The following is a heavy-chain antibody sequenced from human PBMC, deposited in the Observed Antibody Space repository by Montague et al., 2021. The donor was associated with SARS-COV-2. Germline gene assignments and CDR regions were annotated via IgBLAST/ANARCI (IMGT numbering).Heavy chain of an antibody. J-gene: IGHJ4*02. CDR3: ARDLGKGFTGYGADGGFDY. D-gene: IGHD5-12*01. CDR1: GGSISSSNYF. Sequence: SETLSLTCTVSGGSISSSNYFWGWIRQPPGKGLEWIGSIYFSGGTYYNPSLKSRVTISVDTSKNQFSLKLTSVTAADTAVYWCARDLGKGFTGYGADGGFDYWGQGTLVSVSS. CDR2: IYFSGGT. V-gene: IGHV4-39*07.